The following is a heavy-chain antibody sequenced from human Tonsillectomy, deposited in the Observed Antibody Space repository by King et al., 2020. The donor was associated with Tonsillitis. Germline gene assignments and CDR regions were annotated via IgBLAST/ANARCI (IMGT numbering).Heavy chain of an antibody. J-gene: IGHJ4*02. D-gene: IGHD3-22*01. CDR3: ARLERKTVYYYDRSGSRRGYYFCY. Sequence: VQLQQWGAGLLKPSETLSLTCAVYGGSFSDYYWNWIRQPPGKGLEWIGEINHRGSANYNPSLKSRVTISIDTSKNQFSLQLSSVTAADTAVYYCARLERKTVYYYDRSGSRRGYYFCYWGQGTLVTVSS. V-gene: IGHV4-34*01. CDR2: INHRGSA. CDR1: GGSFSDYY.